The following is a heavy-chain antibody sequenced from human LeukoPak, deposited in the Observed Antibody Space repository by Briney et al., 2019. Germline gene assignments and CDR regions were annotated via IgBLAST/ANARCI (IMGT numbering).Heavy chain of an antibody. CDR1: GFPFSSYG. J-gene: IGHJ4*02. Sequence: GGSLTLPCAASGFPFSSYGIHWVRQAPGKGLEWVAVIWYDGSNKYYADSVKGRFTISRDNSKNTLYLQMNSLRAEDTAVYYCARGNRPVFDYWGQGTLVTVSS. CDR3: ARGNRPVFDY. V-gene: IGHV3-33*01. CDR2: IWYDGSNK. D-gene: IGHD1-14*01.